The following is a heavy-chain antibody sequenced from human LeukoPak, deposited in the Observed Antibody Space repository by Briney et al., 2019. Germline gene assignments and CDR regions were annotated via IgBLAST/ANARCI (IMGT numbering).Heavy chain of an antibody. CDR3: AKDLTMVRGVLVY. V-gene: IGHV3-30*02. J-gene: IGHJ4*02. CDR2: IRYDGSNK. D-gene: IGHD3-10*01. CDR1: GFTFSSYW. Sequence: GGSLRLSCAASGFTFSSYWMHWVRQAPGKGLEWVAFIRYDGSNKYYADSVKGRFTISRDNSKNTLYLQMNSLRAEDTAVYYCAKDLTMVRGVLVYWGQGTLVTVSS.